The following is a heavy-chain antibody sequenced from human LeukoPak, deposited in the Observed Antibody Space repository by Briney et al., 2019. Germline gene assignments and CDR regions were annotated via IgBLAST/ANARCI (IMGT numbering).Heavy chain of an antibody. Sequence: ASVKVSCKAPGYTFTSYYMHWVRQAPGQGLEWMGIINPSGGSTSYAQKFQGRVTMTRDTSTSTVYMELSSLRSEDTAVYYCARDRAEYYGSDPWGQGTLVAVSS. J-gene: IGHJ5*02. CDR1: GYTFTSYY. V-gene: IGHV1-46*01. D-gene: IGHD2/OR15-2a*01. CDR3: ARDRAEYYGSDP. CDR2: INPSGGST.